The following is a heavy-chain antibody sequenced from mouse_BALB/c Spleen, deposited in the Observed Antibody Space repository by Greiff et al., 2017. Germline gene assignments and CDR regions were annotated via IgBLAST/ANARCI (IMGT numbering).Heavy chain of an antibody. D-gene: IGHD2-10*02. J-gene: IGHJ2*01. V-gene: IGHV10-1*02. CDR1: GFTFNTYA. Sequence: DVMLVESGGGLVQPKGSLKLSCAASGFTFNTYAMNWVRQAPGKGLEWVARIRSKSNNYATYYADSVKDRFTISRDDSQSMLYLQMNNLKTEDTAMYYCVRPYGNYGGFDYWGQGTTLTVSS. CDR2: IRSKSNNYAT. CDR3: VRPYGNYGGFDY.